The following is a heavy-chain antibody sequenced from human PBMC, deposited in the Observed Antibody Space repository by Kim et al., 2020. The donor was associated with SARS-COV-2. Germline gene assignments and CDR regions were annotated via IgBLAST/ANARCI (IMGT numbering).Heavy chain of an antibody. V-gene: IGHV3-33*01. D-gene: IGHD6-19*01. Sequence: KYYADSEKGRFTSSRDNSKNTLYLQMNSLRAEDTAVYYCAAGDSSGCFDYWGQGTLVTVSS. CDR3: AAGDSSGCFDY. CDR2: K. J-gene: IGHJ4*02.